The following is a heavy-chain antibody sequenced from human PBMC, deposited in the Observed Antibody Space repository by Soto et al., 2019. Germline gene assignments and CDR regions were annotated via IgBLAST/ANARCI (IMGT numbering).Heavy chain of an antibody. V-gene: IGHV4-39*01. Sequence: SETLSLTCTVSGGSISSSSYYWGWIRQPPGKGLEWIGSIYYSGSTYYNPSLKSRVTISVDTSKNQFSLKLSSVTAADTAVYYCARLLTSRGRITMVRGVTRPPYFDYWGQGTLVTVSS. D-gene: IGHD3-10*01. CDR3: ARLLTSRGRITMVRGVTRPPYFDY. J-gene: IGHJ4*02. CDR1: GGSISSSSYY. CDR2: IYYSGST.